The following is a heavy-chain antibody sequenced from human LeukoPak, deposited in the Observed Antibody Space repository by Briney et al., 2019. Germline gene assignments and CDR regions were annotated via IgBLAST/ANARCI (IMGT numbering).Heavy chain of an antibody. CDR3: ASDFSNTSGFKVVVDF. CDR1: GFTFTHYS. D-gene: IGHD3-22*01. J-gene: IGHJ4*02. Sequence: ASVRVSCKTSGFTFTHYSITWVRQAPGQGLEWMGWISAYNGDKKYTQNFQGRVIMTTDTSTSTAYMELWNVRSDDTAVYYCASDFSNTSGFKVVVDFWGQGTLVTVSS. V-gene: IGHV1-18*01. CDR2: ISAYNGDK.